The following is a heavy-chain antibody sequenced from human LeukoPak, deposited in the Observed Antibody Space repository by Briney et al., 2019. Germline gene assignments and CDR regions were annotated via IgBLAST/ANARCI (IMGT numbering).Heavy chain of an antibody. J-gene: IGHJ5*02. Sequence: ASVKVSCKASGYTFTGYYIHWVRQAPGQVLVWMGWINPNSGGTHYAQKFQGRVTMTRDTSISTAYMELSRLRSDDAAVYYCARVQKTDYDYVWGNYSQNWIDPWGQGTLVSVSS. D-gene: IGHD3-16*01. CDR1: GYTFTGYY. V-gene: IGHV1-2*02. CDR2: INPNSGGT. CDR3: ARVQKTDYDYVWGNYSQNWIDP.